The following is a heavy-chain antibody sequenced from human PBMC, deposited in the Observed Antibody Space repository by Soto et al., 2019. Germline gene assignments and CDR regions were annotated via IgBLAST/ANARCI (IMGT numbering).Heavy chain of an antibody. CDR3: ARDQGYCSGGSCSNWFDP. CDR1: GGTFSSYA. J-gene: IGHJ5*02. Sequence: SVKVSCKASGGTFSSYAISWVRQAPGQGLEWMGGIIPIFGTANYAQKFQGRVTITADESTSTAYMELSSLRSEDTAVYYCARDQGYCSGGSCSNWFDPWGQGTLVTVSS. V-gene: IGHV1-69*13. CDR2: IIPIFGTA. D-gene: IGHD2-15*01.